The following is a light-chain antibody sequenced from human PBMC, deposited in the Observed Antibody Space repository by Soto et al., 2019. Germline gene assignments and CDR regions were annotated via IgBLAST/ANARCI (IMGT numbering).Light chain of an antibody. CDR1: QSVSNN. J-gene: IGKJ5*01. V-gene: IGKV3-15*01. Sequence: IVLPQSPATLSVSAGARAALSCRASQSVSNNLAWYQQKPGQPTRLLIYSASRRATGIPARFSGSGSGTEFTLTISSLQSADSAVYYCQQYSNWPPFTFGQGTRLEIK. CDR3: QQYSNWPPFT. CDR2: SAS.